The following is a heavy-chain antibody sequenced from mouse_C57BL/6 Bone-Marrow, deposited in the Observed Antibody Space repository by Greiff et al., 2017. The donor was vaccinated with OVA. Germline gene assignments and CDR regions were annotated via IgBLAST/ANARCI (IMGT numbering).Heavy chain of an antibody. J-gene: IGHJ4*01. V-gene: IGHV1-69*01. CDR2: IDPSDSYT. CDR3: ARSLRRSGGY. Sequence: VKLVESGAELVMPGASVKLSCKASGYTFTSYWMHWVKQRPGQGLEWIGEIDPSDSYTNYNQKFKGKSTLTVDKSSSTAYMQLSSLTSEDSAVYYCARSLRRSGGYWGQGTSVTVSS. D-gene: IGHD1-1*01. CDR1: GYTFTSYW.